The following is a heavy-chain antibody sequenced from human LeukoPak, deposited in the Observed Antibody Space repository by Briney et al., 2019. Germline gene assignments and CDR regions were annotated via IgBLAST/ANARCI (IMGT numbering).Heavy chain of an antibody. CDR1: GDTVSSNSAA. CDR2: TYYRSKWYY. CDR3: ARGFALDF. J-gene: IGHJ3*01. V-gene: IGHV6-1*01. Sequence: SQTLSLTCDISGDTVSSNSAAWNWIRQSPARGLEWLGRTYYRSKWYYAYAVSVKSRITISPDTSKNQFSVPLNSVPAPDTAVYYCARGFALDFWGQGTMVTVSS.